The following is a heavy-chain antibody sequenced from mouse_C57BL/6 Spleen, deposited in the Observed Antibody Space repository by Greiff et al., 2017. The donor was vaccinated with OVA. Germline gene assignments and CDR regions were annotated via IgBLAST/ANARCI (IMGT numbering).Heavy chain of an antibody. CDR3: ARSMGITTVVAQAMDY. Sequence: VQLQQSGAELVKPGASVKISCKASGYAFSSYWMNWVKQRPGKGLEWIGQIYPGDGDTNYNGKFKGKATLTADKSSSTAYMQLSSLTSEDSAVYFGARSMGITTVVAQAMDYWGQGTSVTVSS. V-gene: IGHV1-80*01. J-gene: IGHJ4*01. CDR1: GYAFSSYW. CDR2: IYPGDGDT. D-gene: IGHD1-1*01.